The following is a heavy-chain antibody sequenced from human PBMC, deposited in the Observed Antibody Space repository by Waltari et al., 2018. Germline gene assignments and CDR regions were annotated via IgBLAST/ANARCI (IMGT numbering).Heavy chain of an antibody. CDR1: GGTFSSYA. V-gene: IGHV1-69*04. CDR2: IIPILGIA. D-gene: IGHD3-22*01. CDR3: ATPEPTYYYDSSGDIVNYYYMDV. Sequence: QVQLVQSGAEVKKPGSSVKVSCKASGGTFSSYAISWVRQAPGQGLEWMGGIIPILGIANYAQKFQGRVTITADESTSTAYMELSSLRSEDTAVYYCATPEPTYYYDSSGDIVNYYYMDVWGKGTTVTVSS. J-gene: IGHJ6*03.